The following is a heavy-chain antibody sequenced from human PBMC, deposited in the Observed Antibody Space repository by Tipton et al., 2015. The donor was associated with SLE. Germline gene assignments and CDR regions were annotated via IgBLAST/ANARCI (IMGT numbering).Heavy chain of an antibody. V-gene: IGHV4-59*08. CDR2: VYYSGDT. D-gene: IGHD1-26*01. CDR1: GGSINGFY. CDR3: ARHRYSGNFGKFWFDS. J-gene: IGHJ5*01. Sequence: TLSLTCTVSGGSINGFYWSWIRQFPGKGLEWMGCVYYSGDTNYNPSLDSRGTISVDTSKNQFSLNLNSVTAADTAVYYCARHRYSGNFGKFWFDSWGQGALVTVVS.